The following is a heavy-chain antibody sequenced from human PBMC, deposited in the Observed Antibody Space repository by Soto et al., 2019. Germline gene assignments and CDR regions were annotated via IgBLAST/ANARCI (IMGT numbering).Heavy chain of an antibody. D-gene: IGHD6-13*01. Sequence: VQLVESGGGLVQPGGSLRLSCAASGFTFNSFSMIWVRQLPGRGLEWVSYISDTRRTRYYGDSVEGRFTVSRDNARNSLSLQMNSLSVEDTGIYYCARLAGAALDLRLLDFWGQGTLVPVSS. CDR3: ARLAGAALDLRLLDF. V-gene: IGHV3-48*01. CDR1: GFTFNSFS. CDR2: ISDTRRTR. J-gene: IGHJ4*02.